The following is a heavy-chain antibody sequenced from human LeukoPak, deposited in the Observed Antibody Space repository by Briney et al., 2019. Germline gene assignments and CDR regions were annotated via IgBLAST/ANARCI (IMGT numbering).Heavy chain of an antibody. J-gene: IGHJ6*03. V-gene: IGHV1-2*02. D-gene: IGHD4-11*01. CDR2: INPNSGGT. CDR3: ARTTTYHYYYMDV. CDR1: GYTFTGYY. Sequence: GASVKVSCKASGYTFTGYYMHWVRQAPGQGLEWMGWINPNSGGTNYAQKFQGRVTMTRDTSISTAYMDLSRLRSDDTAVYYCARTTTYHYYYMDVWGKGTTVTVSS.